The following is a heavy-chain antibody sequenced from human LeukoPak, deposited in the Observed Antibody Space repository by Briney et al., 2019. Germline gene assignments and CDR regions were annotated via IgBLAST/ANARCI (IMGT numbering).Heavy chain of an antibody. V-gene: IGHV4-59*12. CDR2: IYYSGST. CDR1: GGSISSYY. Sequence: NPSETLSLTCTVSGGSISSYYWSWIRQPPGKGLEWIGYIYYSGSTNYNPSLKSRVTISVDTSKNQFSLKLSSVTAADTAVYYCARDPDYYGSADWGQGTLVTVSS. D-gene: IGHD3-10*01. CDR3: ARDPDYYGSAD. J-gene: IGHJ4*02.